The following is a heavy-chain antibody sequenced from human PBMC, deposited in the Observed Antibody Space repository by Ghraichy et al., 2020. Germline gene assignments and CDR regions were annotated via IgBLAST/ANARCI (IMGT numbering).Heavy chain of an antibody. D-gene: IGHD4-11*01. CDR3: ARGGGDTTVTPPPSNWFDP. Sequence: SQTLSLTCAVYGGSFSGYYWSWIRQPPGKGLEWIGEINHSGSTNYNPSLKSRVTISVDTSKNQFSLKLSSVTAADTAVYYCARGGGDTTVTPPPSNWFDPWGQGTLVTVSS. CDR2: INHSGST. J-gene: IGHJ5*02. V-gene: IGHV4-34*01. CDR1: GGSFSGYY.